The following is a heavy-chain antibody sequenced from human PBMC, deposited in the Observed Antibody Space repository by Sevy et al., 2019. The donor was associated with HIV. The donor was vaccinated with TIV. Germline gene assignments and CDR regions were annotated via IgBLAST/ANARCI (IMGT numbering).Heavy chain of an antibody. CDR1: GFTFSSYG. V-gene: IGHV3-30*02. CDR3: AKDQFRGRIAVAGDFDY. Sequence: GGSLRLSCAASGFTFSSYGMHWVRQAPGKGLEWVAFIRYDGSNKYYADSVKGQFTISRDNSKNTLYLQMNSLRAEDTAVYYCAKDQFRGRIAVAGDFDYWGQGTLVTVSS. J-gene: IGHJ4*02. D-gene: IGHD6-19*01. CDR2: IRYDGSNK.